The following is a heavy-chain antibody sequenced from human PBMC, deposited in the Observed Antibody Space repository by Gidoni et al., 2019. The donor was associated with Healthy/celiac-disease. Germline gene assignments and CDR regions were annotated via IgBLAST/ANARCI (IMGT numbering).Heavy chain of an antibody. D-gene: IGHD3-22*01. V-gene: IGHV3-7*01. Sequence: EVQLVESGGGLVQPGGSLRLSCAASGFTFSSYWMSWVRQAPGKGLEWVANIKQDGSEKYYVDSVKGRFTISRDNAKNSLYLQMNSLRAEDTAVYYCARDPYDSSGHVAFDIWGQGTMVTVSS. J-gene: IGHJ3*02. CDR2: IKQDGSEK. CDR1: GFTFSSYW. CDR3: ARDPYDSSGHVAFDI.